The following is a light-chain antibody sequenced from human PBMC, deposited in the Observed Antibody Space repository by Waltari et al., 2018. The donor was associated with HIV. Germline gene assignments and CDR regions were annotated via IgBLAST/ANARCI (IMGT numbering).Light chain of an antibody. V-gene: IGLV3-9*01. Sequence: SYELTQPLSVSVALGQTARITCGGNNIGSKNVHRYQQKPGQAPVLVIYRDNNRPPVIPARFSGSNSGNTATLTISRAQAGDEADYYCQVWDSSTVFGGGTKLTVL. J-gene: IGLJ2*01. CDR3: QVWDSSTV. CDR2: RDN. CDR1: NIGSKN.